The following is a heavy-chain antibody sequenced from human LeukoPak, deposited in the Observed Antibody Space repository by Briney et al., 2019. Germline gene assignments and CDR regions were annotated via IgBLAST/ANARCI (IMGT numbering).Heavy chain of an antibody. CDR1: GFTVSFNY. Sequence: PGGSLRLSCAASGFTVSFNYMSWVRQAPGKGLEWISVIYSGGGTYYADSVKGRFTISRDDSKNTLYLQMNSLRAEDTAIYYCARAQWRTYSYYYMDVWGKGTTVTVSS. CDR2: IYSGGGT. V-gene: IGHV3-53*01. J-gene: IGHJ6*03. CDR3: ARAQWRTYSYYYMDV. D-gene: IGHD6-19*01.